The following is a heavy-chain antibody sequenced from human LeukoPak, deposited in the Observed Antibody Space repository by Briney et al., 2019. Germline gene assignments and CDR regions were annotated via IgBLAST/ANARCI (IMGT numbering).Heavy chain of an antibody. V-gene: IGHV1-8*01. CDR3: ARGLAYDSKDY. D-gene: IGHD3-22*01. CDR2: MNPNSGNT. Sequence: ASVKVSCKAAGYTFTSYDINWGRQGTGQGLEWMGWMNPNSGNTGYAQKFQGRVTMTRNTSISTAYMELSSLRSEDTAVYYCARGLAYDSKDYWGQGTLVTVSS. CDR1: GYTFTSYD. J-gene: IGHJ4*02.